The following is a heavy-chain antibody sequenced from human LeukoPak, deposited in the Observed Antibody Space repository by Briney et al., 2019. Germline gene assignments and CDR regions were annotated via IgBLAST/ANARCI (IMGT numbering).Heavy chain of an antibody. D-gene: IGHD3-10*01. Sequence: SETLSLTCTVSGGSISSCSYYWGWIRQPPGKGLEWIGSIYYSGSTYYNPSLKSRVTISVDTSKNQFSLKLSSVTAADTAVYYCARQVVDGSGSYVDYWGQGTLVTVSS. CDR3: ARQVVDGSGSYVDY. J-gene: IGHJ4*02. CDR1: GGSISSCSYY. V-gene: IGHV4-39*01. CDR2: IYYSGST.